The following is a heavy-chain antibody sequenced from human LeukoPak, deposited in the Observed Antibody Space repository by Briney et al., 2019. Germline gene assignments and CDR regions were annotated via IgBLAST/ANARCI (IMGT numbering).Heavy chain of an antibody. Sequence: ASVKVSFKASGGTFSSYAISWVRQAPGQGLEWMGGIIPIFGTANYAQKFQGRVTITADESTSTAYMELSSLRSEDTAVYYCARSQLAVAGNLDYWGQGTLVTVSS. D-gene: IGHD6-19*01. CDR3: ARSQLAVAGNLDY. CDR1: GGTFSSYA. J-gene: IGHJ4*02. CDR2: IIPIFGTA. V-gene: IGHV1-69*13.